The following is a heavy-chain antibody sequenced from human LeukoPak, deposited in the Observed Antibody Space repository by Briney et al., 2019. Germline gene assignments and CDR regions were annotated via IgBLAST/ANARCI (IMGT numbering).Heavy chain of an antibody. D-gene: IGHD3-9*01. J-gene: IGHJ6*03. Sequence: SVKVSCKASGGTFSSYAISWVRQAPGQGLEWMGGIIPIFGTANYAQKFQGRVTITTDESTSTAYMELSSLRSEDTAVYYCARGYFVWLLLYYYYMDVWGKGTTVTVSS. CDR3: ARGYFVWLLLYYYYMDV. CDR2: IIPIFGTA. V-gene: IGHV1-69*05. CDR1: GGTFSSYA.